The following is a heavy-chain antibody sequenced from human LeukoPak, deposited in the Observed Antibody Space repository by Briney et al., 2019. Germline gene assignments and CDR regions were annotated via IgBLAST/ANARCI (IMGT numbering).Heavy chain of an antibody. CDR1: GGTFSSYA. CDR3: ATLADFYDSSGYSFDY. V-gene: IGHV1-24*01. Sequence: GASVKVSCKASGGTFSSYAISWVRQAPGKGLEWMGGFDPEDGEAIYAQKFQGRVTMTEDTSTDTAYMELSSLRSEDTAVYYCATLADFYDSSGYSFDYWGQGTLVTVSS. J-gene: IGHJ4*02. CDR2: FDPEDGEA. D-gene: IGHD3-22*01.